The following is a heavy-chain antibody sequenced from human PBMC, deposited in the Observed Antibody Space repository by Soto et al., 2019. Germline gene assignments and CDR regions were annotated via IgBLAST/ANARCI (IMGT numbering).Heavy chain of an antibody. J-gene: IGHJ4*02. Sequence: SETLSLTCTVSGDSLSSGGHYWSWIRQHPGKGLEWIGHIYDSVNTYYSPSLRSRVTISADMSKNQFSLNLRSVTAADTAVYYCSRVDHRGYFAILTDYWGQGTLVTVSS. D-gene: IGHD3-9*01. V-gene: IGHV4-31*03. CDR3: SRVDHRGYFAILTDY. CDR1: GDSLSSGGHY. CDR2: IYDSVNT.